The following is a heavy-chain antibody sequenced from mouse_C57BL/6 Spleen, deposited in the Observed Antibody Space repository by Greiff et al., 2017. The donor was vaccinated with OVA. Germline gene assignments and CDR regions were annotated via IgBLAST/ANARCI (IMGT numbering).Heavy chain of an antibody. D-gene: IGHD3-2*02. J-gene: IGHJ4*01. V-gene: IGHV1-55*01. CDR3: AIDSSGYGYAMDY. CDR2: IYPGSGST. Sequence: VQLQPPGAELVKPGASVKMSCKASGYTFTSYWITWVKQGPGQGLEWIGDIYPGSGSTNYNEKFKSKATLTVDTSSSTAYMQLSSLTSEDSAVYYCAIDSSGYGYAMDYWGQGTSVTVSS. CDR1: GYTFTSYW.